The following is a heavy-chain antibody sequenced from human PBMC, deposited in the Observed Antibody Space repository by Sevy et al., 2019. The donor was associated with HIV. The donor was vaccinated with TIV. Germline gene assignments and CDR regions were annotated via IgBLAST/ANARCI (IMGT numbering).Heavy chain of an antibody. CDR2: IYSGGNT. CDR3: ARDKGGSTWFLLDP. D-gene: IGHD6-13*01. CDR1: GGSIRSYS. V-gene: IGHV4-4*07. Sequence: SETLSLTCAVSGGSIRSYSWSWIRQPAGKGLEWIGRIYSGGNTNYNPSLKSRVTMSVDTSKNQFSLELRSVTAADTAVYYCARDKGGSTWFLLDPWGQGRLVTVSS. J-gene: IGHJ5*02.